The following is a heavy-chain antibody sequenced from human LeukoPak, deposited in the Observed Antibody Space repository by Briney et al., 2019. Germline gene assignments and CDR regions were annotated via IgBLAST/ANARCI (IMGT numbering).Heavy chain of an antibody. V-gene: IGHV3-33*01. CDR1: GFTFSTYA. J-gene: IGHJ3*02. CDR2: IWYDGSNK. CDR3: AREADCSGGGCYRGAFDI. D-gene: IGHD2-15*01. Sequence: GGSLRLSCAASGFTFSTYAMHWVRQAPGKGLEWVAVIWYDGSNKYYGDSVKGRLSISRDNSKNTLFLQMNSLRAEDTAVYYCAREADCSGGGCYRGAFDIWGQGTMVAVSS.